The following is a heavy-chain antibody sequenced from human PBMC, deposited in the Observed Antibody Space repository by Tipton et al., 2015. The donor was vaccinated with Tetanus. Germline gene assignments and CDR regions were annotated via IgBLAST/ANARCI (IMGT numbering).Heavy chain of an antibody. CDR2: AYYSGTT. CDR3: ARDSRLFYAMDV. CDR1: GGSISSYY. V-gene: IGHV4-59*01. D-gene: IGHD6-25*01. Sequence: TLSLTCTVSGGSISSYYWSWIRQPPGKGLEWIGHAYYSGTTNYNPSLKGRVSISVDTSHDQFSVRLTSVTAADTAIYYCARDSRLFYAMDVWGQGATVAVSS. J-gene: IGHJ6*02.